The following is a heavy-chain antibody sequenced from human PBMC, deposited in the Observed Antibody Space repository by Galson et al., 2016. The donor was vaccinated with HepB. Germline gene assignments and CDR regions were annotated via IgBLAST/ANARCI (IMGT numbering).Heavy chain of an antibody. D-gene: IGHD2-8*02. CDR3: VRTLVRDYFDY. CDR2: ISGGGGRHT. J-gene: IGHJ4*02. CDR1: GFTFNNYA. V-gene: IGHV3-23*01. Sequence: SLRLSCAVSGFTFNNYAMTWVRQAPGKGLEWVSAISGGGGRHTYYADSVKGRFTISRDNANNSLYLQMSNLGVEDTAVYYCVRTLVRDYFDYWGQGVLVTVSS.